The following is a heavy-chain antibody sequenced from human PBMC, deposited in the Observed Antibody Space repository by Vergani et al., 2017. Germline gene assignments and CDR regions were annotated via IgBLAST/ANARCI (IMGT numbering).Heavy chain of an antibody. CDR3: ARGWDTAMAYYFDY. J-gene: IGHJ4*02. CDR2: ISYSGST. D-gene: IGHD5-18*01. Sequence: QVQMQESGPGLVKPSQTLSLTCTVSGGSISSGGYYWSWIRQHPGKGLEWIGYISYSGSTYYNPSLKSRVTISLDTSKNQFSLKLSSVTAADTAVYYCARGWDTAMAYYFDYWGQGTLVTVSS. CDR1: GGSISSGGYY. V-gene: IGHV4-31*03.